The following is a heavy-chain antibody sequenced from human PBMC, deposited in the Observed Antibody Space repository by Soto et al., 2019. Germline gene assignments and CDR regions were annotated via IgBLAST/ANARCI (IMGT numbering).Heavy chain of an antibody. J-gene: IGHJ3*02. CDR1: GGSISSGGYY. Sequence: QVQLQESGPGLVKPSQTMSLTCTVSGGSISSGGYYWSWIRQHPGKGLEWIGYIYYSGSTYYNPSLKSPVTISVDTSKNQFSLKLSSVTAADTAVYYCARVQGVISAFDIWGQGTMVTVSS. CDR2: IYYSGST. CDR3: ARVQGVISAFDI. V-gene: IGHV4-31*01. D-gene: IGHD3-10*01.